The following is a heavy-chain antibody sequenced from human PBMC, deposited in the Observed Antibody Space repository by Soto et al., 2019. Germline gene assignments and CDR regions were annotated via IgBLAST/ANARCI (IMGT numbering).Heavy chain of an antibody. CDR3: ARRQYYDFWSGYYYGMDV. CDR2: IYPGDSDT. Sequence: GESLKICCKGSGYSFTSYWIGWVRQMPGKGLEWMGIIYPGDSDTRYSPSFQGQVTISADKSISTAYLQWSSLKASDTAMYYCARRQYYDFWSGYYYGMDVWGQGTTVTVSS. V-gene: IGHV5-51*01. CDR1: GYSFTSYW. J-gene: IGHJ6*02. D-gene: IGHD3-3*01.